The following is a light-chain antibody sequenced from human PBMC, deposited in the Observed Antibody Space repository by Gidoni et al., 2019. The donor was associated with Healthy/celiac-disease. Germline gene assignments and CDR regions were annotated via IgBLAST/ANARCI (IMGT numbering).Light chain of an antibody. V-gene: IGLV1-40*01. Sequence: QSVLTHPPSVSGPPGQRVTISCTGSSSNIGAGYDVHWYQKLPGTAPKLLIYGNSNRHSGVSGSFSGFKYGTSAYLAITGLQAEEEADYYCQSYDSSLSGSWVFGGGTKLTVL. CDR2: GNS. CDR1: SSNIGAGYD. CDR3: QSYDSSLSGSWV. J-gene: IGLJ3*02.